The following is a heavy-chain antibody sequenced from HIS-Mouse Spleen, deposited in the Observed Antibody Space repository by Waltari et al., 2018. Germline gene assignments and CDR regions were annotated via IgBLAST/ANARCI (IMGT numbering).Heavy chain of an antibody. V-gene: IGHV4-39*07. CDR2: IYYSAST. D-gene: IGHD6-13*01. J-gene: IGHJ2*01. Sequence: QLQLQESGPGLVKPSETLSLTCTVSGGSISSSSYYWGWIRQPPGKGLEWIVSIYYSASTYYNPSLKSRVTISVDTSKNQFSLKLSSVTAADTAVYYCAREIPYSSSWYDWYFDLWGRGTLVTVSS. CDR1: GGSISSSSYY. CDR3: AREIPYSSSWYDWYFDL.